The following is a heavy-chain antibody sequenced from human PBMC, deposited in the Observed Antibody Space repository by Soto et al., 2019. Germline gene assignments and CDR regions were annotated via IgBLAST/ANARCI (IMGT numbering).Heavy chain of an antibody. CDR2: ISYDGSNK. D-gene: IGHD6-19*01. J-gene: IGHJ6*02. V-gene: IGHV3-30*18. Sequence: HPGGSLRLSCAASGFTFSSYGMHWVRQAPGKGLEWVAVISYDGSNKYYADSVKGRFTISRDNSKNTLYLQMNSLRAEDTAVYYCAKRPVAGPYYYGMDVWGQGTTVTVSS. CDR1: GFTFSSYG. CDR3: AKRPVAGPYYYGMDV.